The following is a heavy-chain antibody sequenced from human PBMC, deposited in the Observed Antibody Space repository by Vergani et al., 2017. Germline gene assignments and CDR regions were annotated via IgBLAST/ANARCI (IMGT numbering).Heavy chain of an antibody. Sequence: QLQLQESGPGLVKPSETLSLTCTVSGASIGNSKFFCAWIRQPPGKGLEWIGSLSYSGRNYYNPSLKSRVTISVDTSKNEFSLRLSSVIAADTAVYYCARHSPRLLWFGEPRGFDPWGQGTLVTVSS. CDR1: GASIGNSKFF. V-gene: IGHV4-39*01. J-gene: IGHJ5*02. CDR2: LSYSGRN. CDR3: ARHSPRLLWFGEPRGFDP. D-gene: IGHD3-10*01.